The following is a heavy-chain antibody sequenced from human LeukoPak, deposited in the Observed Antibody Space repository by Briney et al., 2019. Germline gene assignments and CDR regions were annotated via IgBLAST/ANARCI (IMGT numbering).Heavy chain of an antibody. D-gene: IGHD4-17*01. J-gene: IGHJ4*02. CDR2: IKQDGSEK. CDR3: ARARTVTKYYFDN. CDR1: GFTFSSYW. V-gene: IGHV3-7*03. Sequence: PGGSLRLSCAASGFTFSSYWMSWVRQAPGKGLEWVANIKQDGSEKYYVDSVKGRFTISRDNAKNSLYLQMNSLRAEDTAVYYCARARTVTKYYFDNWGQGTLVTVSS.